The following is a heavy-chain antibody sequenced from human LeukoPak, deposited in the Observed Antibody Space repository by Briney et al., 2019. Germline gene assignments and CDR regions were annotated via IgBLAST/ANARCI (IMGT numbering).Heavy chain of an antibody. CDR2: IFYSGTT. Sequence: PSETLSLTCTVSGGSIRSYYWSWIRQPPGKGLEWVGYIFYSGTTDSNPSLKSRVTISVDTSKNQFSLKLSSVTAADTAVYYCARGRTGSYFAADYWGQGTLVTVSS. CDR1: GGSIRSYY. J-gene: IGHJ4*02. V-gene: IGHV4-59*01. D-gene: IGHD1-26*01. CDR3: ARGRTGSYFAADY.